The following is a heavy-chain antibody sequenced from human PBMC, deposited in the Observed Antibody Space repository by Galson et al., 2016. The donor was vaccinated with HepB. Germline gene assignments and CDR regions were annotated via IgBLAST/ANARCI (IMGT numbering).Heavy chain of an antibody. Sequence: LRLSCAASGFTFSSYAMSWVRQAPGKGLEWVSTISGSGGRTYYADSVKGRFTISRDNSKNTLYRQMNSLRAEDTAVYYCAKDLSPTMIGVVDDAFDVWGQGTMVTVSS. CDR3: AKDLSPTMIGVVDDAFDV. J-gene: IGHJ3*01. CDR1: GFTFSSYA. CDR2: ISGSGGRT. D-gene: IGHD3-22*01. V-gene: IGHV3-23*01.